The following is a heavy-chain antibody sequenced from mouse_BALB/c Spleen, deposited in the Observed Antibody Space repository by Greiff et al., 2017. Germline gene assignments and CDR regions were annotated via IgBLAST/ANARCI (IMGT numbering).Heavy chain of an antibody. J-gene: IGHJ3*01. CDR1: GYSITSDYA. CDR2: ISYSGST. D-gene: IGHD1-1*01. Sequence: EVQLQESGPGLVKPSQSLSLTCTVTGYSITSDYAWNWIRQFPGNKLEWMGYISYSGSTSYNPSLKSRISITRDTSKNQFFLQLNSVTTEDTATYYCARKGYYGSSYEWFAYWGQGTLVTVSA. V-gene: IGHV3-2*02. CDR3: ARKGYYGSSYEWFAY.